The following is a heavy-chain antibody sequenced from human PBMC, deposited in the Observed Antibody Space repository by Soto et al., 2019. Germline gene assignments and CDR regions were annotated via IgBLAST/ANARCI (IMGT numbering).Heavy chain of an antibody. Sequence: QVQLQESGPGLVKPSQTLSLTCTVSGGSISSGGYYWSWIRQHPGKGLEWIGYIYYSGSTYYNPSLKSRVTISVDTSKNQFSLKLSSVTAADTAVYYCARDRYYDSSGIDAFDIWGQGTMVTVSS. J-gene: IGHJ3*02. V-gene: IGHV4-31*03. D-gene: IGHD3-22*01. CDR2: IYYSGST. CDR3: ARDRYYDSSGIDAFDI. CDR1: GGSISSGGYY.